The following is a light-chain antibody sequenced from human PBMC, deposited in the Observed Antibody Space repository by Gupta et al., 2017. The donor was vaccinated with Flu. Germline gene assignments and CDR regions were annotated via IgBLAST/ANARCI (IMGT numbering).Light chain of an antibody. Sequence: VSWYQQHPGKAPKLMIYAVSKRPSGVPDRFSGSKSGNTASLTISGLQAEDEAAYYCCSSSGGTYTKNVFGTGTEVTVL. CDR3: SSSGGTYTKNV. V-gene: IGLV2-11*01. J-gene: IGLJ1*01. CDR2: AVS.